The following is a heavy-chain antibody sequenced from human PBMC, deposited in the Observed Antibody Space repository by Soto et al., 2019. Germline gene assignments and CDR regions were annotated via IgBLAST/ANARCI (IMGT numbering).Heavy chain of an antibody. CDR1: GYTFTSYG. Sequence: ASVKVSCKASGYTFTSYGIHWVRQAPGQRLEWTGWINAGNGNTKYSEKFQGRVTITRDTSASTAYLELSSLRSEDTAVYYCARDYEQQLENHPYYYGMDVWGQGTTVTVS. J-gene: IGHJ6*02. D-gene: IGHD6-13*01. CDR2: INAGNGNT. CDR3: ARDYEQQLENHPYYYGMDV. V-gene: IGHV1-3*01.